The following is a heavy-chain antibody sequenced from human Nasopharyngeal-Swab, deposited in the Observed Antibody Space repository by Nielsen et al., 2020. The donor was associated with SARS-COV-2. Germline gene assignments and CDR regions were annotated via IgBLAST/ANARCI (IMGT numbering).Heavy chain of an antibody. CDR2: ISSSSSYI. D-gene: IGHD2-2*01. V-gene: IGHV3-21*01. Sequence: GGSLRLSCAASGFTFSSYGMHWVRQAPGKGLEWVSSISSSSSYIYYADSVKGRFTISRDNAKNSLYLQMNSLRAEDTAVYYCARDPTSTNIVVVPATNKGAFDIWGQGTMVTVSS. J-gene: IGHJ3*02. CDR3: ARDPTSTNIVVVPATNKGAFDI. CDR1: GFTFSSYG.